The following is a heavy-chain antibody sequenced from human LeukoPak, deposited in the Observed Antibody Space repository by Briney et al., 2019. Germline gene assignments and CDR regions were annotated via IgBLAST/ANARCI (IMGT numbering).Heavy chain of an antibody. V-gene: IGHV3-20*04. Sequence: GGSLRLSCAASGFTFDDYGMSWVRQAPGKGLEWVSGINWNGGSTGYADSVKGRFAISRDNAKNSLCLQMNSLRAEDTALYYCARGDIVVVVAAYFDYWGQGTLVTVSS. CDR3: ARGDIVVVVAAYFDY. CDR2: INWNGGST. CDR1: GFTFDDYG. J-gene: IGHJ4*02. D-gene: IGHD2-15*01.